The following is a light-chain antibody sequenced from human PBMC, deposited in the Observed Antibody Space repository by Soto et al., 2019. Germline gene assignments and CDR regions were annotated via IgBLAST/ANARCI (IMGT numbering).Light chain of an antibody. CDR2: AAS. Sequence: DVAMTQSPSSVSASVGDRVTITCRASQAINKWLARYQQKPGKAPKLLIYAASNLQSGVPSRFSGSGSATDFTLNISSLQPEDSATYYCQQANTFPYPFGPGTKVEIK. CDR3: QQANTFPYP. J-gene: IGKJ3*01. CDR1: QAINKW. V-gene: IGKV1-12*01.